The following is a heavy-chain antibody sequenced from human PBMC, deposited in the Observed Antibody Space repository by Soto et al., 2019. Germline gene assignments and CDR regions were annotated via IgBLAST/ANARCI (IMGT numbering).Heavy chain of an antibody. Sequence: QVQLVQSGAEVREPGDSVKVCCRASGYTFTTYFMQWVRQVPGQGLEWVGIINPNDGTTSYAQKFQGRVTMTRDTSTSTVYMDLSSLRSEDTAVYYCETSLQLRKGWAFDYWGQGTLVTVSS. CDR2: INPNDGTT. CDR3: ETSLQLRKGWAFDY. V-gene: IGHV1-46*01. J-gene: IGHJ4*02. CDR1: GYTFTTYF. D-gene: IGHD2-15*01.